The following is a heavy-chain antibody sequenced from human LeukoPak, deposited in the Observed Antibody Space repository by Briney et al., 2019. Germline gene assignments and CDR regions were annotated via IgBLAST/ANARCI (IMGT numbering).Heavy chain of an antibody. CDR3: ARLTTTAVTLD. CDR1: GDSISSYY. V-gene: IGHV4-39*01. Sequence: SETLSLTCTGSGDSISSYYWGWIRQPPGKGLEWIGSIYYSGSTYYNPSLKSRVTISVDTSKNQFSLKLSSVTAADTAVYYCARLTTTAVTLDWGQGTLVTVSS. J-gene: IGHJ4*02. CDR2: IYYSGST. D-gene: IGHD4-23*01.